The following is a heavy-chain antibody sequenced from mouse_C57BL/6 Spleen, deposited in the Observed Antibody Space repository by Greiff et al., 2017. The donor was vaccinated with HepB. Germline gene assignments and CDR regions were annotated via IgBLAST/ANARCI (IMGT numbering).Heavy chain of an antibody. Sequence: DVMLVESGGDLVKPGGSLKLSCAASGFTFSSYGMSWVRQTPDKRLEWVATISSGGSYTYYPDSVKGRFNISRDNAKNTLYLQMSRLKSEDTAMYYCARPYDDYARDYWGQGTSVTVSS. CDR2: ISSGGSYT. J-gene: IGHJ4*01. CDR3: ARPYDDYARDY. V-gene: IGHV5-6*02. D-gene: IGHD2-12*01. CDR1: GFTFSSYG.